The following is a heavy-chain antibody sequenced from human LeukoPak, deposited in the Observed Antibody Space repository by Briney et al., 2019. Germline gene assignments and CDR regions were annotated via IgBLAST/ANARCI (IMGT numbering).Heavy chain of an antibody. D-gene: IGHD6-19*01. CDR1: GFTASSYY. J-gene: IGHJ4*02. V-gene: IGHV3-66*01. CDR3: AREHGTYSSGWYGPGDY. Sequence: GGSLRLSCTASGFTASSYYMTWVRQAPGKGLEWVSVIYTGGSTDYADSVKGRFTSSRDNSKNSLYLQMNSLRAEDTAVYYCAREHGTYSSGWYGPGDYWGQGTLVTVSS. CDR2: IYTGGST.